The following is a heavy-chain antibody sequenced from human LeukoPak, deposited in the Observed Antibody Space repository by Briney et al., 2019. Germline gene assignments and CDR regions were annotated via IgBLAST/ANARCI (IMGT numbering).Heavy chain of an antibody. Sequence: GGSLRLSCAASGFTLNSYLMSWVRQAPGRGLEWVANIKKDGSEGNYFDSVKGRFTVSRDNAKNSLYLQMNSLRGEDTAVYYCAKGGVATMRDGYNYYYYYMEVWGRGTTVTVSS. J-gene: IGHJ6*03. CDR2: IKKDGSEG. D-gene: IGHD5-24*01. V-gene: IGHV3-7*01. CDR1: GFTLNSYL. CDR3: AKGGVATMRDGYNYYYYYMEV.